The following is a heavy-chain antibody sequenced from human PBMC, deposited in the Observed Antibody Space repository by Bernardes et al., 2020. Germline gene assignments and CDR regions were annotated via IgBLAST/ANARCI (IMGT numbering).Heavy chain of an antibody. CDR3: AREVVVGDPRYYYYGMDV. CDR1: GFTFSSYG. CDR2: IWYDGSNK. D-gene: IGHD2-15*01. V-gene: IGHV3-33*01. Sequence: GGSLRLSCAASGFTFSSYGMHWVRQAPGKGLEWVAVIWYDGSNKYYADSVKGRFTISRDNSKNTLYLQMNSLRAEDTAVYYCAREVVVGDPRYYYYGMDVWGQGTTVTVSS. J-gene: IGHJ6*02.